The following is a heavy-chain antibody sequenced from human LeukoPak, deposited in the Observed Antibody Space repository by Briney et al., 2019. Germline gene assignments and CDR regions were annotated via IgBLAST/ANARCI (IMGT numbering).Heavy chain of an antibody. CDR3: ARDHLPAGAPGYYMDV. J-gene: IGHJ6*03. CDR2: IYNSGIT. V-gene: IGHV4-59*11. D-gene: IGHD4/OR15-4a*01. CDR1: GGSLSSHF. Sequence: SETLSLTCTVCGGSLSSHFWSWLRQPPGKGLEWIGNIYNSGITNYNPSLKSRVTMSVDTSKNQFSLMLRSVTAADTAVYYCARDHLPAGAPGYYMDVWGKGTTVTVSS.